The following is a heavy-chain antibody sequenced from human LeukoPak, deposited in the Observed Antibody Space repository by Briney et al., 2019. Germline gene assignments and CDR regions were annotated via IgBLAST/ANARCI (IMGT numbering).Heavy chain of an antibody. Sequence: PGGSLRLSCAASGFTFSSYSMNWVRQAPGKGLEWVSYISSRSSNMYYADSVKGRFTISRDNAKNSLYLQMNSLRDEDTAVYYCGRNPGGYYYGMDDWGQGTTVTVSS. CDR2: ISSRSSNM. CDR3: GRNPGGYYYGMDD. V-gene: IGHV3-48*02. CDR1: GFTFSSYS. D-gene: IGHD3-16*01. J-gene: IGHJ6*02.